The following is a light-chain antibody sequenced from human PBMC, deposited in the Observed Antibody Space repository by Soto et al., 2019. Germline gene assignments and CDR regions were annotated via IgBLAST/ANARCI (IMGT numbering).Light chain of an antibody. J-gene: IGKJ1*01. Sequence: VLTQSPATLSLSPGERATLSCRASQAVSSNYLAWYQQKPGQAPRLLISGASGRATGVPDRFSGSGSGTDFTLTISRLEPEDFAVYYCQQYGSSRETFGQGTKVDIK. CDR1: QAVSSNY. CDR2: GAS. CDR3: QQYGSSRET. V-gene: IGKV3-20*01.